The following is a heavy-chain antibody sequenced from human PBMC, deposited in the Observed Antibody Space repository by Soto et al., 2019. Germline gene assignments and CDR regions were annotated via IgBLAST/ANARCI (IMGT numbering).Heavy chain of an antibody. D-gene: IGHD3-22*01. Sequence: QVQLVQSGAEVKKPGASVKVSCKASGYTFTSYGISWVRQAPGQGLEWMGWISAYNGNTNYAQKLQGRVTMTTDTSTSTAYRELRSLRSDDTAVYYCARASYGYYDSSGYPDYWGQGTLVTVSS. J-gene: IGHJ4*02. CDR1: GYTFTSYG. V-gene: IGHV1-18*01. CDR3: ARASYGYYDSSGYPDY. CDR2: ISAYNGNT.